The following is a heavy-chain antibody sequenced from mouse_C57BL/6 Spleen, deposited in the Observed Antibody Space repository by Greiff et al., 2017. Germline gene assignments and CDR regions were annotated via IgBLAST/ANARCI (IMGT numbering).Heavy chain of an antibody. V-gene: IGHV5-9-1*02. Sequence: EVNVVESGEGLVKPGGSLKLSCAASGFTFSSYAMSWVRQTPEKRLEWVAYISSGGDYIYYADTVKGRFTISRDNARNTLYLQMSSLKSEDTAMYYCTRGDYGSKKTWFAYWGQGTLVTVSA. CDR1: GFTFSSYA. J-gene: IGHJ3*01. CDR3: TRGDYGSKKTWFAY. CDR2: ISSGGDYI. D-gene: IGHD1-1*01.